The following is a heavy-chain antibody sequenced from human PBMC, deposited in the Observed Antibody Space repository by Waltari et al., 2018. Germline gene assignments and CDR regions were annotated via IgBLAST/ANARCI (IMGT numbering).Heavy chain of an antibody. D-gene: IGHD2-2*01. CDR3: ARAGSTLIWGVAE. J-gene: IGHJ4*02. CDR2: VNPNGGST. Sequence: QVQLVQSGAEVTKPGASVKVSCKASGYTFTDFYMHWVRQAPGQGLEWMGIVNPNGGSTTYAQKLQDRVTMTRDTSTSTVYMELSSLRSEDTAVYYCARAGSTLIWGVAEWGQGTLVTVSS. CDR1: GYTFTDFY. V-gene: IGHV1-46*04.